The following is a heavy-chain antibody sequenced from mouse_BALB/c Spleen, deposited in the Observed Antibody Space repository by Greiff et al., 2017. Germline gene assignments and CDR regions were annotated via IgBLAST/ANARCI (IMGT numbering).Heavy chain of an antibody. CDR3: ARVLRLGGYYAMDY. CDR2: ISTYYGNT. V-gene: IGHV1-67*01. CDR1: GYTFTDYA. J-gene: IGHJ4*01. D-gene: IGHD1-2*01. Sequence: VKLMESGPELVRPGVSVKISCKGSGYTFTDYAMHWVKQSHAKSLEWIGVISTYYGNTNYNQKFKGKATMTVDKSSSTAYMELARLTSEDSAIYYCARVLRLGGYYAMDYWGQGTSVTVSS.